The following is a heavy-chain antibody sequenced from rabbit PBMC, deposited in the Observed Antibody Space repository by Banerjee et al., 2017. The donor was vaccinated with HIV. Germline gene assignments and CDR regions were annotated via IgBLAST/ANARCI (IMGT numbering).Heavy chain of an antibody. D-gene: IGHD2-1*01. J-gene: IGHJ4*01. CDR1: GFSFSNKYV. CDR3: ARDLDGGIGWDFGL. V-gene: IGHV1S45*01. CDR2: INTSSGST. Sequence: QEQLEESGGDLVKPEGSLTLTCTASGFSFSNKYVMCWVRQAPGKGLEWIACINTSSGSTVYASWERRRLTISETAEQGVTLKVERLTAEDKDTYLCARDLDGGIGWDFGLWGPGTLGTVS.